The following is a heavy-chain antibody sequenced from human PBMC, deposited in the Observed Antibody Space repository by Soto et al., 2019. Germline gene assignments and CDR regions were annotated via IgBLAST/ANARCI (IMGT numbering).Heavy chain of an antibody. CDR2: IWYDGSNK. J-gene: IGHJ6*04. CDR3: ARDGAKVPLDV. CDR1: GFTFSSYG. V-gene: IGHV3-33*01. D-gene: IGHD3-16*01. Sequence: GGSLRLSCAASGFTFSSYGMHWVRQAPGKGLEWVAVIWYDGSNKYYADSVKGRFTISRDNSKNTLYLQMNSLRAEDTAVYYCARDGAKVPLDVWGKGTTVTVSS.